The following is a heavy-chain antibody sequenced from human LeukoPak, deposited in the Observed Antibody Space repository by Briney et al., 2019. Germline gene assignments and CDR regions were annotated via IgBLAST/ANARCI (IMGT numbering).Heavy chain of an antibody. D-gene: IGHD3-22*01. Sequence: SSETLSLTCTVSGGSISSSSYYWGWIRQPPGKGLEWIGYIYHSGSTYYNPSLKSRVTISVDRSKNQFSLKLSSVTAADTAVYYCARGYDSSGYPFDYWGQGTLVTVSS. CDR2: IYHSGST. CDR1: GGSISSSSYY. J-gene: IGHJ4*02. CDR3: ARGYDSSGYPFDY. V-gene: IGHV4-30-2*01.